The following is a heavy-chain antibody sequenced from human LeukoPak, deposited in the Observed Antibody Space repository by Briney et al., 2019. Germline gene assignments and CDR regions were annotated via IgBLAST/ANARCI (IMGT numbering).Heavy chain of an antibody. J-gene: IGHJ4*02. V-gene: IGHV3-23*01. CDR3: AKDQTRNYYGSGSYDY. CDR1: GFTFSSYS. CDR2: ISGSGGST. D-gene: IGHD3-10*01. Sequence: PGGSLRLSCAASGFTFSSYSMNWVRQAPGKGLEWVSAISGSGGSTYYADSVKGRFTISRDNSKNTLYLQMNSLRAEDTAVYYCAKDQTRNYYGSGSYDYWGQGTLVTVSS.